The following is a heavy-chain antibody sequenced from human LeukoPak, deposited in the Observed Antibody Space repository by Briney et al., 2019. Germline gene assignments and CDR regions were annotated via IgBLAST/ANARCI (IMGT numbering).Heavy chain of an antibody. CDR1: GYTFTNYG. D-gene: IGHD3-22*01. CDR3: ARSLYYDSSGYHLY. V-gene: IGHV1-18*01. CDR2: ISAYNGNI. Sequence: ASVKVSCKSSGYTFTNYGITWVRQAPGQGLEWMGWISAYNGNINYAQNLQGRVTMTTDTSTSTAYMELRSLRSDDTAMYSCARSLYYDSSGYHLYWGQGTLVTVSS. J-gene: IGHJ1*01.